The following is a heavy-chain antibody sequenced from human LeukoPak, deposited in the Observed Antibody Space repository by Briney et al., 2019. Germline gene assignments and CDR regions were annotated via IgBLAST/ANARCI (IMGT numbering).Heavy chain of an antibody. V-gene: IGHV3-66*02. J-gene: IGHJ4*02. Sequence: GGSLRLSCAASGFSVSSNYMSWVRQAPGKGLEWVSVIYSGGSTYYADSVKGRFTISRDNSKNTLYLQMNSLRAEDTAVYYCARDRPELGLDYWGQGTLVTVSS. CDR1: GFSVSSNY. D-gene: IGHD1-14*01. CDR2: IYSGGST. CDR3: ARDRPELGLDY.